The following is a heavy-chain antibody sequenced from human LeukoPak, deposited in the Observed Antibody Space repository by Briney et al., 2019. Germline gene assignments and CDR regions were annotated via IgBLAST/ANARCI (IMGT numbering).Heavy chain of an antibody. V-gene: IGHV3-23*01. D-gene: IGHD2-2*01. J-gene: IGHJ4*02. CDR1: GFAFDTYA. Sequence: GGSLRLSCAASGFAFDTYAISWVRQAPGRGLEWVSGISGSGASTYYADSVKGRFTISRDNSKNTLYLQMNSLRAEDTALYYCTKGDGGLIVPTARVYWGQGTLVTVSS. CDR3: TKGDGGLIVPTARVY. CDR2: ISGSGAST.